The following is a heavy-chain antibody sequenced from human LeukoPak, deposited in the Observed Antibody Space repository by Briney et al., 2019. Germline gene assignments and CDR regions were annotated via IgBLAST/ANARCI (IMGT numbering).Heavy chain of an antibody. D-gene: IGHD3-22*01. CDR3: ASAYYYDSSVLSP. V-gene: IGHV3-33*01. J-gene: IGHJ5*02. CDR1: GFTFSSYG. CDR2: IWYDGSNK. Sequence: PGGSLRLSCAASGFTFSSYGMHWVRQAPGKGLEWVAVIWYDGSNKYYADSVKGRFTISRDNSKNTLYLQMNSLRAEDTAVYYCASAYYYDSSVLSPWGQGTLVTVSS.